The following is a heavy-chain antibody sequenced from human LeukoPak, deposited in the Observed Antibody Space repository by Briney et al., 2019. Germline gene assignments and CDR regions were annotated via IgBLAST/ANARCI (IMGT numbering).Heavy chain of an antibody. CDR2: IYHSGST. Sequence: PSQTLSLTCAVSGGSISSGGYSWSWIRQPPGKGLEWIGYIYHSGSTYYNPSLKSRVTISVDRSKNQFSLKLSSVTAADTAVYYCARLDYYGSGVFDIWGQGTMVTVSS. CDR1: GGSISSGGYS. CDR3: ARLDYYGSGVFDI. J-gene: IGHJ3*02. D-gene: IGHD3-10*01. V-gene: IGHV4-30-2*01.